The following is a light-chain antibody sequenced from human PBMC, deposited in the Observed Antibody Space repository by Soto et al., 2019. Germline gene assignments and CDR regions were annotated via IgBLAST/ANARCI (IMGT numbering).Light chain of an antibody. V-gene: IGLV1-47*01. Sequence: QSVLTQPPSASGNPGQRGTISCSGSSSNIGSNYVYWYQQLPGTVPQLLIYRNSERPSGVPDRFSGSKSGTSASLAISGLRSEDEADYYCAAWDDSLSGVVFGGGTKLTVL. J-gene: IGLJ2*01. CDR3: AAWDDSLSGVV. CDR2: RNS. CDR1: SSNIGSNY.